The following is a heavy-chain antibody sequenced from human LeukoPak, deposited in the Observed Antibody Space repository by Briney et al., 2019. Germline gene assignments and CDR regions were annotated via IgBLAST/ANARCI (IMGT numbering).Heavy chain of an antibody. CDR1: GYTFTSYD. CDR2: MNPNSGNT. Sequence: ASVKVSCKASGYTFTSYDINWVRQATGQGLEWMGWMNPNSGNTGYAQKFQGRVGMTRNTSISTAYMELSRLRSEDTAVYDCATENTYYYGSGSHGDYWGQGTLVTVSS. V-gene: IGHV1-8*01. J-gene: IGHJ4*02. CDR3: ATENTYYYGSGSHGDY. D-gene: IGHD3-10*01.